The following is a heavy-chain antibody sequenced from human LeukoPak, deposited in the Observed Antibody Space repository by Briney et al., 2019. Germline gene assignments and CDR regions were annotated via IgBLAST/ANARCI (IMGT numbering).Heavy chain of an antibody. CDR2: ISGSGGST. Sequence: GGSLRLSCAASGFTFSSYAMSWVRQAPGKGLEWVSAISGSGGSTYYADSVKGRFTISRDNSKNTLYLQMNSLRAEDTAVYYCAKVSYADYETTVTTTYYYYGMDVWGQGTTVTVSS. D-gene: IGHD4-17*01. CDR1: GFTFSSYA. CDR3: AKVSYADYETTVTTTYYYYGMDV. V-gene: IGHV3-23*01. J-gene: IGHJ6*02.